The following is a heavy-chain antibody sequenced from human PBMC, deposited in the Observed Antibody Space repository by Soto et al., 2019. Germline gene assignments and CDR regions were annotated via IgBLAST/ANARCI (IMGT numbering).Heavy chain of an antibody. Sequence: QVQLVQSGAEVRKPGSSVKVSCKASGVSFSGHAISWVRQAPGRGLEWMRGVIPVFQRAHYTPSFQARVTITADASTNTAYMEINYLTTEDTAVYYCARDTDYYYAPSGFYVPKGLVLWGQGTLLAVSS. CDR3: ARDTDYYYAPSGFYVPKGLVL. CDR1: GVSFSGHA. CDR2: VIPVFQRA. D-gene: IGHD1-26*01. V-gene: IGHV1-69*01. J-gene: IGHJ5*02.